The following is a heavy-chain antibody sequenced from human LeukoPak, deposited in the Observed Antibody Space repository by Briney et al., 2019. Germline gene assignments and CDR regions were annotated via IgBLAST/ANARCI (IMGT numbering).Heavy chain of an antibody. J-gene: IGHJ4*02. V-gene: IGHV3-7*01. CDR3: ARHRNKWELPPFDY. CDR2: IKQDGSER. CDR1: GFTFSSYS. Sequence: GGSLRLSCAASGFTFSSYSMSWVRQAPGKGLEWLANIKQDGSERSYVDSVKGRFTISRDSAKSSLYLQMNSLRAEDTAVYYCARHRNKWELPPFDYWGQGTLVTVSS. D-gene: IGHD1-26*01.